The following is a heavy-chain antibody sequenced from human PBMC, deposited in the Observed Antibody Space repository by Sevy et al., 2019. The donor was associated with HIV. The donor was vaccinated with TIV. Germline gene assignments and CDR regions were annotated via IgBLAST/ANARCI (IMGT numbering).Heavy chain of an antibody. CDR3: ARAGCSKPHDY. D-gene: IGHD2-2*01. CDR1: GFTFSNYA. Sequence: GGSLRLSCAASGFTFSNYAMSWVRQAPGKGLEWVSTFSFGCGKINYADSVKGWFTISRDNSKNTLYLQMNSLRAEDTALYYCARAGCSKPHDYWGQGTLVTVSS. CDR2: FSFGCGKI. V-gene: IGHV3-23*01. J-gene: IGHJ4*02.